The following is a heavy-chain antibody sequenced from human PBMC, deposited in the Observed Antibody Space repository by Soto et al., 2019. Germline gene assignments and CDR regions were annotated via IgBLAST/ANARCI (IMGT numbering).Heavy chain of an antibody. Sequence: ASVKVSCKASGYTFTSYGISWVRQAPGQGLEWMGWISAYNGNTNYAQKLQGRVTMTTDTSTSTAYMELRSLRSDDTAVYYCARDLAFVVVVAASTIDYWRQRTLVTVS. J-gene: IGHJ4*02. D-gene: IGHD2-15*01. V-gene: IGHV1-18*01. CDR1: GYTFTSYG. CDR3: ARDLAFVVVVAASTIDY. CDR2: ISAYNGNT.